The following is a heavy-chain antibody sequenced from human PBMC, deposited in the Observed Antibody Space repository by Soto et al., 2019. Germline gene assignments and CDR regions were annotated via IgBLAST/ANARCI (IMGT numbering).Heavy chain of an antibody. V-gene: IGHV4-39*07. D-gene: IGHD3-3*01. CDR2: IYYSGST. CDR3: ARGNYDFWSGYYFYP. J-gene: IGHJ5*02. Sequence: PSETLSLTCTVSGGSISSSSYYWGWIRQPPGKGLEWIGSIYYSGSTYYNPSLKSRVTISVDTSKNQFSLKLSSVTAADTAVYYCARGNYDFWSGYYFYPWGQGSLVTVSS. CDR1: GGSISSSSYY.